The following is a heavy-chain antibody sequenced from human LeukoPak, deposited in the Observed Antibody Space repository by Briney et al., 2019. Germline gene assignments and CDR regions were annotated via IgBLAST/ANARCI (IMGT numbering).Heavy chain of an antibody. CDR1: GFTFSSYS. V-gene: IGHV3-21*01. J-gene: IGHJ6*02. D-gene: IGHD5-24*01. CDR2: ISSSSYI. CDR3: AREHQRDGYYGMDV. Sequence: PGGSLRLSCAASGFTFSSYSMNWVRQAPGKGLEWVSSISSSSYIYYADSVKGRFTISRDNAKNSLYLQMNSLRAEDTAVYYCAREHQRDGYYGMDVWGQGTTVTVSS.